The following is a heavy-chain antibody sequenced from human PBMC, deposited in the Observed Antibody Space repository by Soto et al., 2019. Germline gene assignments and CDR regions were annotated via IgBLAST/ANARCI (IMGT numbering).Heavy chain of an antibody. V-gene: IGHV1-69*01. CDR3: VGSLGWRGASYYYYGMDV. Sequence: QVQLVQSGAEVKKPGSSVKVSCKASGGTFSSYAISWVRQAPGQGLEWMGGIIPIFGTANYAQKFQGRVTITADESTSTAYMELSSLRSEDTAVYYCVGSLGWRGASYYYYGMDVWGQGTTVTVSS. CDR1: GGTFSSYA. D-gene: IGHD1-26*01. J-gene: IGHJ6*02. CDR2: IIPIFGTA.